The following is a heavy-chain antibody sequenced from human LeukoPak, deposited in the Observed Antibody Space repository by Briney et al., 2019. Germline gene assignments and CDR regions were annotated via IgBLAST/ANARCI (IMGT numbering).Heavy chain of an antibody. J-gene: IGHJ4*02. Sequence: GGSLRLSCTASGFTFGDYAMSWVRQAPGRGLEWVGFIRSKAYGGTTEYAASVKGRFTISRDDSKSIAYLQMNSLKTEDTAVYYCTRVGGLRFLEWLYDYWGQGTLVTVSS. CDR1: GFTFGDYA. V-gene: IGHV3-49*04. CDR3: TRVGGLRFLEWLYDY. D-gene: IGHD3-3*01. CDR2: IRSKAYGGTT.